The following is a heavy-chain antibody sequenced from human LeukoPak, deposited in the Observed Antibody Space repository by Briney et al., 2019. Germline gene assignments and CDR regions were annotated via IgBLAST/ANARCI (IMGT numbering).Heavy chain of an antibody. Sequence: SGGSLRLSCAASGFTFSSYGMHWVRQAPGKGLEWVAVISYDGSNKYYADSVKGRFTISRDNSKNTLYLQMNSLRAEDTAVYYCAKGWGSGCSCQMGVWGQGTTGTGS. CDR3: AKGWGSGCSCQMGV. CDR2: ISYDGSNK. V-gene: IGHV3-30*18. CDR1: GFTFSSYG. D-gene: IGHD2-15*01. J-gene: IGHJ6*01.